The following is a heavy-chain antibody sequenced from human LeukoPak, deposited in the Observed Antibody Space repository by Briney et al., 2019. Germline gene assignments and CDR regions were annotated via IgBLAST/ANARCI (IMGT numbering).Heavy chain of an antibody. V-gene: IGHV3-20*04. CDR3: AKDRGIGEDSSGCFEY. CDR2: INWNGGST. Sequence: PGGSLRLSCAASGFTFDDYGMSWVRQAPGKGLEWVSGINWNGGSTGYADSVKGRFTISRDNAKNSLYLQMNSLRAEDTALYYCAKDRGIGEDSSGCFEYWGQGTLVTVSS. J-gene: IGHJ4*02. D-gene: IGHD3-22*01. CDR1: GFTFDDYG.